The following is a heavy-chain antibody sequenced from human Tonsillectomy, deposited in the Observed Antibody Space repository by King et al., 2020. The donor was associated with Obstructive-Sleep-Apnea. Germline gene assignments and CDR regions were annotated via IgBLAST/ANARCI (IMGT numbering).Heavy chain of an antibody. Sequence: VQLVESGGGVVQPGRSLRLSCSASGFIFSSYAMHWVRQASGKGLEWVGSISYDGFNTYSADSVKGRLTISRDNSKNTLSLQMSSLRAEDTATYYCAREVHGGFDYWGQGTLVTVSS. CDR3: AREVHGGFDY. V-gene: IGHV3-30*04. CDR1: GFIFSSYA. J-gene: IGHJ4*02. CDR2: ISYDGFNT. D-gene: IGHD3-3*01.